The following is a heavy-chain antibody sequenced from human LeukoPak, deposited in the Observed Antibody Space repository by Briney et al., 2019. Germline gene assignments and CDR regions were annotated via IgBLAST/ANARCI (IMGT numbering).Heavy chain of an antibody. V-gene: IGHV4-4*07. J-gene: IGHJ4*02. CDR1: GGSISSYY. CDR3: ARDRGRLRYFDTFDY. CDR2: IYTSGST. Sequence: SETLPLTCTVSGGSISSYYWSWIRQPPGKGLEWIGRIYTSGSTNYNPSLKSRVTMSVDTSKNQFSLKLSSVTAADTAVYYCARDRGRLRYFDTFDYWGQGTLVTVSS. D-gene: IGHD3-9*01.